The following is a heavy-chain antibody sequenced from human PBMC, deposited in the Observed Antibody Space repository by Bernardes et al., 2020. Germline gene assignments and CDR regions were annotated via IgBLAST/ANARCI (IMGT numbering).Heavy chain of an antibody. CDR1: GGTFSSYA. CDR2: IIPIFGTA. V-gene: IGHV1-69*13. CDR3: ARDSYYYGSGSSNWFDP. J-gene: IGHJ5*02. D-gene: IGHD3-10*01. Sequence: SVKVSCKASGGTFSSYAISWVRQAPGQGLEWMGGIIPIFGTANYAQKFQGRVTITADESTSTAYMELSSLRSEDTAVYYCARDSYYYGSGSSNWFDPWGQGTLVTVSS.